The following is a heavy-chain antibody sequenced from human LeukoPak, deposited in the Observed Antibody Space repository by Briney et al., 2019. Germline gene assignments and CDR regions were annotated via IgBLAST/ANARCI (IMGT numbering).Heavy chain of an antibody. Sequence: PGGSLRLSCAASAFTFSSYGMNWVRQAPGKGLEWVSSISSSSSYIYYADSVKGRFTISRDNAKNSLYLQMNSLRAEDTAVYYCARGGDGYSIWNPFDYWGQGTLVTVSS. J-gene: IGHJ4*02. CDR2: ISSSSSYI. V-gene: IGHV3-21*01. D-gene: IGHD5-24*01. CDR3: ARGGDGYSIWNPFDY. CDR1: AFTFSSYG.